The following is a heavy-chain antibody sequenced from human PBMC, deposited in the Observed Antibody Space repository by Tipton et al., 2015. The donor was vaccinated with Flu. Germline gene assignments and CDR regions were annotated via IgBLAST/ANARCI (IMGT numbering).Heavy chain of an antibody. V-gene: IGHV4-39*07. CDR3: ARRGRRSVAFDI. CDR2: IYYSGST. Sequence: TLSLTCTVPGGSISSSSYYWGWIRQPPGKGLEWIGSIYYSGSTYYNPSLKSRVTISVDTSKNQFSLKLSSVTAADTAVYYCARRGRRSVAFDIWGQGTMVTVSS. J-gene: IGHJ3*02. CDR1: GGSISSSSYY. D-gene: IGHD3-10*01.